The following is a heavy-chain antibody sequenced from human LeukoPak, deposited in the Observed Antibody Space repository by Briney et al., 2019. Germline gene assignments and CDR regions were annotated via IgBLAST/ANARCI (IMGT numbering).Heavy chain of an antibody. D-gene: IGHD4-17*01. J-gene: IGHJ4*02. Sequence: GGSLRLSCAASGFNFSSYSMNWVRQAPGKGLEWVSSISSSSSYIYYADSVKGRFTISRDNAKNSLYLQMNSLRAEDTAVYYCARSEGDYNFDYWGQGTLVTVSS. CDR3: ARSEGDYNFDY. V-gene: IGHV3-21*01. CDR2: ISSSSSYI. CDR1: GFNFSSYS.